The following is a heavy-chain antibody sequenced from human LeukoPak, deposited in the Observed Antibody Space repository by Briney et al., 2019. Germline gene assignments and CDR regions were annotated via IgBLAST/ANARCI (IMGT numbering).Heavy chain of an antibody. CDR2: IYSGGTT. CDR1: GFSFSDHY. J-gene: IGHJ6*02. V-gene: IGHV3-53*04. Sequence: GGSLRLSCAVSGFSFSDHYMSWVRQAPGKGLEWVSVIYSGGTTYYAGSVKGRFTISRSNSKNTLYLQMNGLRAEDTAVYYCARDSRAAGDYYYGMDVWGQGTTVTVSS. D-gene: IGHD6-13*01. CDR3: ARDSRAAGDYYYGMDV.